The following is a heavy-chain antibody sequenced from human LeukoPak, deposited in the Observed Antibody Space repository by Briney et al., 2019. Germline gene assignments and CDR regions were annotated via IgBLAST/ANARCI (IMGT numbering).Heavy chain of an antibody. CDR1: GFTFNNYA. CDR2: ISTSSSSI. CDR3: ARGGSGYGDYYYFYGMDV. V-gene: IGHV3-48*02. Sequence: GGSLRLSCAASGFTFNNYAMNWVRQAPGKGLEWVSYISTSSSSIYYADSVKGRFTISRDNAKNSLYLQMNSLRDEDTAVYYCARGGSGYGDYYYFYGMDVWGQGTTVTVSS. J-gene: IGHJ6*02. D-gene: IGHD3-22*01.